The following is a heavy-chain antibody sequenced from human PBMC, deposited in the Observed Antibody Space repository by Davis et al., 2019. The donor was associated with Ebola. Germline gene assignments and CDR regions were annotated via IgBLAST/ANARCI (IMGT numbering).Heavy chain of an antibody. J-gene: IGHJ6*04. D-gene: IGHD3-3*01. Sequence: SRSPSSTHAATSSSSYAVGWVGQAPGKGLGWVSASRGSGGSTYYADSVKDRFTISRDNSKKTPYLQMNSLRAEDTAVYYCAKSGLSFGVVKYHYGMDVWGKGTTVTVSS. V-gene: IGHV3-23*01. CDR1: ATSSSSYA. CDR3: AKSGLSFGVVKYHYGMDV. CDR2: SRGSGGST.